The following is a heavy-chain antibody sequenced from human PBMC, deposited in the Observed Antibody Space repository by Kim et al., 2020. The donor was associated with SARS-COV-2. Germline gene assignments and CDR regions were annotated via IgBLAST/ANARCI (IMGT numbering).Heavy chain of an antibody. CDR1: GFTFNNYG. CDR2: ISYEGSKK. D-gene: IGHD1-26*01. CDR3: AKVPAIFHIQIVGAPFD. J-gene: IGHJ4*01. Sequence: GGSLRLSCAASGFTFNNYGMHWVRQAPGKGLEWVAFISYEGSKKYYADSVKGRFTISRDHSKNTLYLQMNSLRGEDTAVYDCAKVPAIFHIQIVGAPFD. V-gene: IGHV3-30*18.